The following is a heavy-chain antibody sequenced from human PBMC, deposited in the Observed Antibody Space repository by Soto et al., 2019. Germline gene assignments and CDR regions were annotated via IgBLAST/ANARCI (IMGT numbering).Heavy chain of an antibody. D-gene: IGHD6-25*01. CDR2: INANNGGA. CDR3: AREGGSDSLPPKNNWFDT. V-gene: IGHV1-2*02. J-gene: IGHJ5*01. Sequence: QVQLVQSGDEVKNPGASVKVSCKPSGYTFTDYHIHWVRQAPGQGLEFMGWINANNGGAGSAQQVQVRLTGARDTSISTVYMELSNLRSDDTAVYFCAREGGSDSLPPKNNWFDTWGHGTRVTVSS. CDR1: GYTFTDYH.